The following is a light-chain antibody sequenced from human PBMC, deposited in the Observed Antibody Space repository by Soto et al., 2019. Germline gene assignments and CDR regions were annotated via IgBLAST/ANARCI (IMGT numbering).Light chain of an antibody. J-gene: IGKJ2*01. CDR2: GAS. CDR1: QSVSSSY. Sequence: EIVLTQSPGTLSLSPGDRATLSCRTSQSVSSSYLAWYQQKPGQAPRLLIYGASRRATGIPDRFSGSGSGTDFTLTISRLEPEDFALYFCQQYASSSYPFGKGTKLEIK. CDR3: QQYASSSYP. V-gene: IGKV3-20*01.